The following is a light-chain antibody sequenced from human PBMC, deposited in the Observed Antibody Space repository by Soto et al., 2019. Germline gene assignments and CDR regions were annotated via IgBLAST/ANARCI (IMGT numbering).Light chain of an antibody. CDR1: QGISTY. J-gene: IGKJ1*01. CDR3: QQSYSAPRT. V-gene: IGKV1-39*01. Sequence: IQMTQSPSSLSASVGDRVTITCRASQGISTYLNWYQQKPGKAPKLLMYAASFLQSGVPSRFSGSGSGTDFTLTISSLQPEDFATYFCQQSYSAPRTFGQGTKVDIK. CDR2: AAS.